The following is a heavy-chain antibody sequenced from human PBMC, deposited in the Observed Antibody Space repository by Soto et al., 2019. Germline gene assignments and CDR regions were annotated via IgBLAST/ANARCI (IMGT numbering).Heavy chain of an antibody. CDR1: GFMFSAFW. CDR2: ISSDGSST. Sequence: TGVSLRLSCAASGFMFSAFWVNWVRQTPGKGLVWVSHISSDGSSTSYAESVKGRFTISRDNARNTLYLQMNSLRAEDTAVYYCTRDRAYTMDVWGLGTTVTVSS. CDR3: TRDRAYTMDV. V-gene: IGHV3-74*01. D-gene: IGHD3-10*01. J-gene: IGHJ6*02.